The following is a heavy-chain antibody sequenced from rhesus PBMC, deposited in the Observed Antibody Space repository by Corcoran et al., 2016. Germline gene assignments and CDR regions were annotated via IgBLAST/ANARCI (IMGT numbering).Heavy chain of an antibody. CDR1: GGSISSNY. Sequence: QVQLQESGPGLVKPLETLSLTCAVSGGSISSNYWSWIRQPPGKGLEWIGYIYGSGSSTNYNPSLKSRVTLSVDTSKNQFSLKLSSVTAADTAVYYCARAPRRWLVVDGYNRFDVWGAGVLVTVSS. D-gene: IGHD6-37*01. CDR3: ARAPRRWLVVDGYNRFDV. CDR2: IYGSGSST. J-gene: IGHJ5-1*01. V-gene: IGHV4S11*01.